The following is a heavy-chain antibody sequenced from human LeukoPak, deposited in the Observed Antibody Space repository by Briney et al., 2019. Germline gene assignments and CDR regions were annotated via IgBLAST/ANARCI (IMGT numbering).Heavy chain of an antibody. CDR2: LYRGGT. D-gene: IGHD4-17*01. Sequence: SETLSLTCIVSGGSISSGGHFWAWIRQPAGKGLEWIGRLYRGGTTYNPSLKSRVTISVDTSKNQFFLNLSSVTAADTAVYYCARVGDYAGFYWGQGTLVTVYS. CDR3: ARVGDYAGFY. CDR1: GGSISSGGHF. V-gene: IGHV4-61*02. J-gene: IGHJ4*02.